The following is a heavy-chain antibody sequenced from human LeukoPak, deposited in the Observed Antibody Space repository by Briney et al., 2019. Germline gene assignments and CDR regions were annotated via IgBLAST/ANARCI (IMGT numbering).Heavy chain of an antibody. J-gene: IGHJ4*02. D-gene: IGHD3-10*01. CDR1: GFTFSSYE. Sequence: GGSLRLSCAASGFTFSSYEMNWVRQAPGKGLEWVSYISSSGGTIYYADSVKGRFTISRDNAKNSLYLQMNSLRAEDTAVYYCAAEIIYGSGSKIDYWGQGTLVTVSS. CDR2: ISSSGGTI. V-gene: IGHV3-48*03. CDR3: AAEIIYGSGSKIDY.